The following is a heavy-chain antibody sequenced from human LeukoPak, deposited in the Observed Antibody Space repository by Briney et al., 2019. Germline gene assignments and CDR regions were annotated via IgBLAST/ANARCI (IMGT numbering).Heavy chain of an antibody. CDR1: GFTFSDYD. V-gene: IGHV3-13*01. D-gene: IGHD3-16*01. CDR3: ARFGPDAFDI. Sequence: GGSLRLSCAASGFTFSDYDIHWVRQVTGRGLEWVSTIGTVGDTYYRDSVKGRFTISRENANNSLYLQMNSLRGGDTAVYYCARFGPDAFDIWGRGKMVTVSS. CDR2: IGTVGDT. J-gene: IGHJ3*02.